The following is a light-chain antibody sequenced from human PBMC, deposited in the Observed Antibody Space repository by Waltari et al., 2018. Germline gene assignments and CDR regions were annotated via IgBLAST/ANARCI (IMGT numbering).Light chain of an antibody. CDR2: EVT. Sequence: QAALTQPASVSGSPGQSITISCTGSNSDVGNYNLVSWYQKHPGKAPKLIIYEVTNRPSGISDRFSGFKTGNMASLTISGLQAEDEADYYCCSYAGSWIWVFGGGTELTVL. J-gene: IGLJ3*02. CDR3: CSYAGSWIWV. CDR1: NSDVGNYNL. V-gene: IGLV2-23*02.